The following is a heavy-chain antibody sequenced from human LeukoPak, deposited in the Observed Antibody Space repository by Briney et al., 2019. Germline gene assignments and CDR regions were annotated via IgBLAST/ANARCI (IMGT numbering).Heavy chain of an antibody. D-gene: IGHD6-13*01. CDR1: VYTFTGYY. J-gene: IGHJ4*02. CDR2: MNPNSGNT. CDR3: ARGIAGEV. Sequence: ASVKVSCKASVYTFTGYYMHWVRQATGQGLEWMGWMNPNSGNTGYAQKFQGRVTMTRNTSISTAYMGLSSLRSEDTAVYYCARGIAGEVWGQGTLVTVSS. V-gene: IGHV1-8*02.